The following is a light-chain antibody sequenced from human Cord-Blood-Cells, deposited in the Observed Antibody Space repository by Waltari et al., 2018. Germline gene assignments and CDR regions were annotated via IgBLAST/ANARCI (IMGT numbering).Light chain of an antibody. CDR3: QQYNNWPLT. V-gene: IGKV3-15*01. Sequence: EIVMTQSPSTLSVPPGERATLSCRASQSVSSNSAGYQQKPGQAPRLLIYGASTRATGIPARFSGSGSGTEFTLTINSLQSEDFAVYYCQQYNNWPLTFGGGTKVGIK. J-gene: IGKJ4*01. CDR1: QSVSSN. CDR2: GAS.